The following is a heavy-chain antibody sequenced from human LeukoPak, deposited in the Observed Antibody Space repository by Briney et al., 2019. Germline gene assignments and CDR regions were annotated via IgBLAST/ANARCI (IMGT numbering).Heavy chain of an antibody. CDR1: GGSISSGSYY. CDR3: ARRRRGAGGRFDP. Sequence: SETLSLTCTVSGGSISSGSYYWSWIRQPAGEGLEWIGRIYTSGSTNYNPSLKSRVTISVDTSKNQFSLKLSSVTAADTAVYYCARRRRGAGGRFDPWGQGTLVTVSS. J-gene: IGHJ5*02. D-gene: IGHD3-16*01. CDR2: IYTSGST. V-gene: IGHV4-61*02.